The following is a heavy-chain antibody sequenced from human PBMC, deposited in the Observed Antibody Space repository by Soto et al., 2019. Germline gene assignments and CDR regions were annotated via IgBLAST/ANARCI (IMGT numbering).Heavy chain of an antibody. J-gene: IGHJ4*02. CDR1: GGSISSYY. CDR3: AGTPRYYYDSSGSPH. V-gene: IGHV4-59*01. Sequence: QVQLQESGPGLVKPSETLSLTCTVSGGSISSYYWSWIRQPPGKGLEWIGYIYYSGSTNYNPSLKSRVTKSVDTSKNQFSLKLSSVTAADTAVYYCAGTPRYYYDSSGSPHWGQGTLVTVSS. D-gene: IGHD3-22*01. CDR2: IYYSGST.